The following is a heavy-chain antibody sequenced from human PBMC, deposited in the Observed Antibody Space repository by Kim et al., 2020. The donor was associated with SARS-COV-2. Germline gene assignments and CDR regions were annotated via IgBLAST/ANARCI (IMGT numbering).Heavy chain of an antibody. CDR3: ARLSIFDWYFDL. Sequence: GGSLRLSCAASGFTFSSYGMHWVRQAPGKGLEWVAVIWYDGSNKYYADSVKGRFTISRDNSKNTLYLQMNSLRAEDTAVYYCARLSIFDWYFDLWGRGTLVTVSS. CDR2: IWYDGSNK. D-gene: IGHD3-3*01. CDR1: GFTFSSYG. V-gene: IGHV3-33*01. J-gene: IGHJ2*01.